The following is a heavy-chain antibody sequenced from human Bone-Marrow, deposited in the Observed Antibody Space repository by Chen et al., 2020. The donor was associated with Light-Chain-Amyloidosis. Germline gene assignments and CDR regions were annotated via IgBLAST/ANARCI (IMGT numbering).Heavy chain of an antibody. CDR1: GFTFSDYY. CDR2: ISSSGSTI. Sequence: QVQLVESGGGLVKPGGSLRLSCAASGFTFSDYYMSWIRQAPGKGLEWFSYISSSGSTIYYADSGKGRFTISRDNAKNSLYLQMNSLRAEDTAVYYCARERVLVPYYYYGMDVWGQGTTVTVSS. V-gene: IGHV3-11*01. J-gene: IGHJ6*02. D-gene: IGHD6-6*01. CDR3: ARERVLVPYYYYGMDV.